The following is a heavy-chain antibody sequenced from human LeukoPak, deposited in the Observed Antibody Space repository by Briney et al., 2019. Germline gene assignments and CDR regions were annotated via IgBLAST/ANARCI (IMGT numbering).Heavy chain of an antibody. CDR2: VYHSGST. J-gene: IGHJ4*02. CDR1: GYSISSGYY. CDR3: ARLRGEYYFDY. Sequence: SETLSLTCAVSGYSISSGYYWGWIRQPPGKGLEWIGSVYHSGSTYYNPSLKSRVTISVDTSKNQFSLKLSSVTAADTAVYYCARLRGEYYFDYRGQGTLVTVSS. V-gene: IGHV4-38-2*01. D-gene: IGHD3-16*01.